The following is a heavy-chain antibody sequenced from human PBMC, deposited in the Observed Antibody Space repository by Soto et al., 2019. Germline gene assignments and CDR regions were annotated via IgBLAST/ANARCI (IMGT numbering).Heavy chain of an antibody. CDR1: GYTFTGYY. CDR3: ARGSKRERDWFSS. D-gene: IGHD1-26*01. V-gene: IGHV1-2*02. J-gene: IGHJ5*01. CDR2: INPNSGGT. Sequence: ASVNVSCPASGYTFTGYYMHWVRQAPGQGLEWMGWINPNSGGTNYAQKFQGRVTMTRDTSISTAYMELSRLRSDDTAVYYCARGSKRERDWFSSRAKGKPVIGS.